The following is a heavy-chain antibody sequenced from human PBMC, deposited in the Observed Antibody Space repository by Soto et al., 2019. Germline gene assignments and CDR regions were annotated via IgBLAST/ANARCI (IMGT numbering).Heavy chain of an antibody. CDR3: ARDSFRNSRAFDY. CDR2: INPIFGTA. Sequence: GPSVKVSCKASGGTFSSYAISWVRQAPGQGLEWMGGINPIFGTANYAQKFQGRVTITGDYSTSTAYMELSSLRSEDTAVYYCARDSFRNSRAFDYWGQGTLVTVSS. V-gene: IGHV1-69*13. CDR1: GGTFSSYA. J-gene: IGHJ4*02. D-gene: IGHD4-4*01.